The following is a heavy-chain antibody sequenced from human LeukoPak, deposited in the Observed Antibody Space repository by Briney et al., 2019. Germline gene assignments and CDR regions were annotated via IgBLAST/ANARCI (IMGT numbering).Heavy chain of an antibody. CDR2: ISSSGSTI. Sequence: GGSLRLSCAASGFTFSSYEMNWVRQAPGKGLEWVSYISSSGSTIYYADSVKGRFTISRDNAKNSLYLQMNSLRAEDAAVYYCARVKIVAAPVDLDYWGQGTLVTVSS. V-gene: IGHV3-48*03. CDR1: GFTFSSYE. D-gene: IGHD2-15*01. J-gene: IGHJ4*02. CDR3: ARVKIVAAPVDLDY.